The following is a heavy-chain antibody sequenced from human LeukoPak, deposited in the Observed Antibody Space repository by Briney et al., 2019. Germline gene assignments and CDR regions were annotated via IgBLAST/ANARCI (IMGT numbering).Heavy chain of an antibody. CDR2: IKQDGSEK. J-gene: IGHJ4*02. V-gene: IGHV3-7*01. CDR1: GFTFSSYW. D-gene: IGHD5-18*01. CDR3: ARSAAMVTGRFDY. Sequence: GGSLRLSCAASGFTFSSYWMSWVREAPGKGLEWVANIKQDGSEKYYVDSVKGRFTISRDNAKNSLYLQMNSLRAEDTAVYYCARSAAMVTGRFDYWGQGTLVTVSS.